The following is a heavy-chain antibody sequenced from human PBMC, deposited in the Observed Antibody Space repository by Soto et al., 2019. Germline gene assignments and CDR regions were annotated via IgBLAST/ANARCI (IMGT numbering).Heavy chain of an antibody. V-gene: IGHV3-11*01. CDR3: ARGSRGYSYGFPSEYFQH. CDR2: ISSSGSTI. Sequence: PGGSLRLSCAASGFTFSDYYMRWIRQAPGKGLEWVSYISSSGSTIYYADSVKGRFTISRDNAKNSLYLQMNSLRAEDTAVYYCARGSRGYSYGFPSEYFQHWGQGTLVTVSS. D-gene: IGHD5-18*01. J-gene: IGHJ1*01. CDR1: GFTFSDYY.